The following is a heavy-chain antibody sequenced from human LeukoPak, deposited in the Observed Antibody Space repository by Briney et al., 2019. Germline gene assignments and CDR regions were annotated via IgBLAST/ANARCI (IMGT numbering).Heavy chain of an antibody. D-gene: IGHD2-2*01. CDR1: GFTFSSYG. CDR3: ARDQVPAAIGY. CDR2: IWYDGSNK. V-gene: IGHV3-33*01. Sequence: GGSLRLSCAASGFTFSSYGMHWVRQAPGKGLEWAAVIWYDGSNKYYADSVKGRFTISRDNSKNTLYLQMNSLRAEDTAVYYCARDQVPAAIGYWGQGTLVTVSS. J-gene: IGHJ4*02.